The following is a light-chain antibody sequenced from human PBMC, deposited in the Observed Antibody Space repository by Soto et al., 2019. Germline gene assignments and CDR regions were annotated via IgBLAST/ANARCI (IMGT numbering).Light chain of an antibody. V-gene: IGLV2-8*01. Sequence: QSALTQPPSASGSPGQSVTISCTGTSSDVGRFNYVSWYQQHPGKAPKLMIYEVTKRPSGVPDRFSGSKSGNTASLTVSRLQAEDEADYYCCSYAGSDRWVFGGGTKLT. CDR3: CSYAGSDRWV. CDR1: SSDVGRFNY. J-gene: IGLJ3*02. CDR2: EVT.